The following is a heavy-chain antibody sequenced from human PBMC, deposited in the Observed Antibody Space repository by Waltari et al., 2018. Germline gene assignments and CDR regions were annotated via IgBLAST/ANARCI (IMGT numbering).Heavy chain of an antibody. V-gene: IGHV3-30*02. CDR1: GFTFSSYG. D-gene: IGHD3-3*01. J-gene: IGHJ6*02. CDR3: AKDRRSYYYYGMDV. Sequence: QVQLVESGGGVVQPGGSLRLSCAASGFTFSSYGMHWVRQAPGKGLEWVAFIRYDGSNKYYADSVKGRFTISRDNSKNTLYLQMNSLRAEDTAVYYCAKDRRSYYYYGMDVWGQGTTVTVSS. CDR2: IRYDGSNK.